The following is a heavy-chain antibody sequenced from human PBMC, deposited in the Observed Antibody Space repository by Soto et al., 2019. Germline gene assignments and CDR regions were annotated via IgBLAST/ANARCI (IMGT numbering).Heavy chain of an antibody. V-gene: IGHV4-59*01. D-gene: IGHD3-3*01. CDR2: IYYSGST. CDR1: GGSIISYY. Sequence: PSETLSLTCTVSGGSIISYYCICIRQPPGKGLEWIGYIYYSGSTNYNPSLKSRVTISVDTSKNQFSLKLSSVTAADTAVYYCARGNSDFWSAFDYWGQGTLVTVSS. J-gene: IGHJ4*02. CDR3: ARGNSDFWSAFDY.